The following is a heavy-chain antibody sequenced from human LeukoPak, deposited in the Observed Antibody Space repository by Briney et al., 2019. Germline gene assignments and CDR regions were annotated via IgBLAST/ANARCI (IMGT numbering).Heavy chain of an antibody. J-gene: IGHJ6*02. CDR3: ARVLYYYGSGSYPDDCYYGMDV. CDR1: GGSISSGGYY. D-gene: IGHD3-10*01. V-gene: IGHV4-31*03. Sequence: PSQTLSLTCTVSGGSISSGGYYWSWIRQHPGKGLEWIGYIYYSGSTYYNPSLKSRVTISVDTSKNQFSLKLSSVTAADTAVYYCARVLYYYGSGSYPDDCYYGMDVWGQGTTVTVSS. CDR2: IYYSGST.